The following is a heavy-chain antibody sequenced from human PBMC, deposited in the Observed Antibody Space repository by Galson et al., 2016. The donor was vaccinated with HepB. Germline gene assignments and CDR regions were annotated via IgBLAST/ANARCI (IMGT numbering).Heavy chain of an antibody. J-gene: IGHJ2*01. CDR2: TYHSGNS. CDR1: GGSISSTDW. CDR3: ARASHSGYDWYFDL. V-gene: IGHV4-4*02. Sequence: SETLSLTCAVSGGSISSTDWWSWVRQPPGQGLEWIGETYHSGNSNYNPSLKSRVTISVDKSKNEFSLKLNSVTAADTAVYYCARASHSGYDWYFDLWGRGALVTVSS. D-gene: IGHD5-12*01.